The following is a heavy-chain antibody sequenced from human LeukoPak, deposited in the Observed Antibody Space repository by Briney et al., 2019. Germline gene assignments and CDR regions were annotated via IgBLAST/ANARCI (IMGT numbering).Heavy chain of an antibody. J-gene: IGHJ4*02. CDR2: ISGSGGST. Sequence: GGSLRLSCAASGFTFSSYAMSWVRQAPGKGLEWVSAISGSGGSTYYADSVKGRFTISRDNSKNTLYLQMNSLRGEDTAVYYCAKLAGLGYCSSTSCKGYFDYWGQGTLVTVSS. CDR3: AKLAGLGYCSSTSCKGYFDY. D-gene: IGHD2-2*01. CDR1: GFTFSSYA. V-gene: IGHV3-23*01.